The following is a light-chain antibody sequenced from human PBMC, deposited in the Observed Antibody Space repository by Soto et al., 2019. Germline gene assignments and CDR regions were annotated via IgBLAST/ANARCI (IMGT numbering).Light chain of an antibody. CDR3: QQYNNWPGYT. J-gene: IGKJ2*01. CDR1: QSVSSN. Sequence: EIVMTQSPATLSVSPGERATLSCRASQSVSSNLAWYQQKPGQAPRLLIYGASTRATGIPARFSGSGSGTELTLTISSLQSEDFAFYYCQQYNNWPGYTFGQGTKLEIK. CDR2: GAS. V-gene: IGKV3-15*01.